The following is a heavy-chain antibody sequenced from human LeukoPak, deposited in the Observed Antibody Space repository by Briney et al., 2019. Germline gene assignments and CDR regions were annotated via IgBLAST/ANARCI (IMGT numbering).Heavy chain of an antibody. CDR3: AKSGYNRFDY. Sequence: PGGSLRLSCAASGFTLSTYNMKWVRQAPRKGLEWVSSISTSSSYIYYADSVKGRFTISRDNARNSLYLQMNSLRAEDTAVYYCAKSGYNRFDYWGQGTLVTVSS. D-gene: IGHD5-24*01. V-gene: IGHV3-21*04. CDR2: ISTSSSYI. CDR1: GFTLSTYN. J-gene: IGHJ4*02.